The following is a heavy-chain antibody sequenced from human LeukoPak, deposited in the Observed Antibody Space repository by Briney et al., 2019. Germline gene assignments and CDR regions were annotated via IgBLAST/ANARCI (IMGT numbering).Heavy chain of an antibody. CDR3: ARGHSSGWRISTRPLHY. CDR2: IKQDGTEK. V-gene: IGHV3-7*01. J-gene: IGHJ4*02. CDR1: GFTFSSYT. D-gene: IGHD6-19*01. Sequence: GGSLRLSCADSGFTFSSYTMNWVRQAPGKGLEWVANIKQDGTEKYFVDSVKGRFTISRDNAKNSLYLQMNSLRAEDTAVYYCARGHSSGWRISTRPLHYWGQGTLVTVSS.